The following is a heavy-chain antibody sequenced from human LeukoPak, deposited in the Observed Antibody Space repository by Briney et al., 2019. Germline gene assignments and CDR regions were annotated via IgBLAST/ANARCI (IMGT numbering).Heavy chain of an antibody. CDR2: IIPIFGTA. V-gene: IGHV1-69*13. CDR3: ATGSHTYYYDSSGYSNFDY. CDR1: GGTFSSYA. Sequence: ASVKVSCKASGGTFSSYAISWVRQAPGQGLVWMGGIIPIFGTANYAQKFQGRVTITADESTSTAYMELSSLRSEDTAVYYCATGSHTYYYDSSGYSNFDYWGQGTLVTVSS. J-gene: IGHJ4*02. D-gene: IGHD3-22*01.